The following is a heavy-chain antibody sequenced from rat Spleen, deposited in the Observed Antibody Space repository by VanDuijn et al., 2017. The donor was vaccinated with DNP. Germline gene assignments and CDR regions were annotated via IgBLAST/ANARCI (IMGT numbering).Heavy chain of an antibody. D-gene: IGHD1-2*01. CDR1: GFTFSDYA. J-gene: IGHJ4*01. CDR2: IIYDGSSS. Sequence: EVQLVESGGGLVQPGNSLKLSCAASGFTFSDYAMAWVRQSPKKGLEWVATIIYDGSSSFYCDSVKGRFTIPKDNAKNTLHLQMDSLRSEDTATYYCATHGSIATISTGAMDVWGQGTSVTVSS. V-gene: IGHV5S10*01. CDR3: ATHGSIATISTGAMDV.